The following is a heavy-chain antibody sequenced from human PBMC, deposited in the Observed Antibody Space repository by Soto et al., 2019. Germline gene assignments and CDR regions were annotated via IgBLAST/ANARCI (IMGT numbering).Heavy chain of an antibody. CDR1: CGSFSGYY. CDR2: INHSGST. D-gene: IGHD6-13*01. Sequence: PSETLSLTCAVYCGSFSGYYWSWIRQPPGKGLEWIGEINHSGSTNYNPSLKSRVTISVDTSKNQFSLKLSSVTAADTAVYYCARDGSSWTGPLAYYYGMDVWGQATKVTVS. CDR3: ARDGSSWTGPLAYYYGMDV. J-gene: IGHJ6*02. V-gene: IGHV4-34*01.